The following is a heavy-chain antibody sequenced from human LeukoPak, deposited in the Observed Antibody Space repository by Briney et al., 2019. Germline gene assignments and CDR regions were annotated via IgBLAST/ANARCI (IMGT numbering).Heavy chain of an antibody. CDR3: ARKFGRGTFDI. CDR2: IYSNGDT. J-gene: IGHJ3*02. D-gene: IGHD3-16*01. Sequence: SQTLSLTCTVSGAYITNGLYFWNWIRQPAGKGLEWIGRIYSNGDTNYNPSLKSRVTISQDRTRNQFSLKLSSVTAADTAVYYCARKFGRGTFDIWGQGTLVTVSS. CDR1: GAYITNGLYF. V-gene: IGHV4-61*02.